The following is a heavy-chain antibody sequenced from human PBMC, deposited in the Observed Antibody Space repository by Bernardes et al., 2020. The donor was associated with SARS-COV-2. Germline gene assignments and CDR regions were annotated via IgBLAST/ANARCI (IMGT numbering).Heavy chain of an antibody. CDR3: VRSAGMDV. V-gene: IGHV3-30*03. J-gene: IGHJ6*02. CDR1: GFTFSSYG. Sequence: GGSLRLSCAASGFTFSSYGMHWVRQAPGKGLEWVAVISYDGSETYYVDSVKGRFTISRDNAKNLVFLQMNSLRAEDTAVFYCVRSAGMDVWGQGTMVTVSS. CDR2: ISYDGSET.